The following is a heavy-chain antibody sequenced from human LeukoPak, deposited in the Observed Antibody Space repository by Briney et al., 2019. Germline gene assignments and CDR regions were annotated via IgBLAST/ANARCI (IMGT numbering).Heavy chain of an antibody. J-gene: IGHJ5*02. Sequence: ASVKVSCKASGYTFTGYYMHWVRQAPGQGLEWMGWINPNSGGTNYAQKFQGRVTMTRDTSISTAYMELSRLRSDDTAVYYCAREKIGEPLFDPWGQGTLVTVSS. CDR2: INPNSGGT. CDR3: AREKIGEPLFDP. D-gene: IGHD3-10*01. V-gene: IGHV1-2*02. CDR1: GYTFTGYY.